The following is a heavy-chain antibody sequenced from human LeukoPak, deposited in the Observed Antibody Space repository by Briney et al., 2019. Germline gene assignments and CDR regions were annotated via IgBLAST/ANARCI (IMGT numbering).Heavy chain of an antibody. CDR2: IKQDVSEK. J-gene: IGHJ4*02. CDR3: AREGNTGYSYGY. D-gene: IGHD5-18*01. CDR1: GFTFSSHW. Sequence: GGSLRLSCAASGFTFSSHWMSWVRQAPGKGLEWVASIKQDVSEKYYVDSVKGRFTISGDNAQNSLFLQMNSLRVDDTAVYYCAREGNTGYSYGYWGQGTLVTVSS. V-gene: IGHV3-7*01.